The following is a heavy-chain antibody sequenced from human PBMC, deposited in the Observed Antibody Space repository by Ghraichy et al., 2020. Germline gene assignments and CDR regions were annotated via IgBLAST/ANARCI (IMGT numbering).Heavy chain of an antibody. D-gene: IGHD7-27*01. V-gene: IGHV4-39*01. CDR3: GRHVFSLGITYAFQV. CDR1: GDSLRSSSYY. CDR2: VSYSGTS. Sequence: SETLSLTCTVSGDSLRSSSYYWGWIRQSPGRGLQFIASVSYSGTSYENPALERRVTVSVDTSKNQFSLRLTSVTAADSSTYYCGRHVFSLGITYAFQVWGQGTAVTVS. J-gene: IGHJ3*01.